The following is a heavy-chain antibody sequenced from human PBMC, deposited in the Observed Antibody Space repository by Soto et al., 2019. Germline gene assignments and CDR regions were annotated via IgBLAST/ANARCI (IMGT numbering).Heavy chain of an antibody. J-gene: IGHJ4*02. Sequence: VKVSCKASGYTFTSFGISWVRQAPGQGLEWMGWINAYNVYNGNTNYAQNLQGRVTMTTDTSTSTAYMELRSLRAEDTAMYYCARDRFASSWSYFDYWGQGTPVTVSS. CDR2: INAYNVYNGNT. CDR3: ARDRFASSWSYFDY. V-gene: IGHV1-18*01. CDR1: GYTFTSFG. D-gene: IGHD6-13*01.